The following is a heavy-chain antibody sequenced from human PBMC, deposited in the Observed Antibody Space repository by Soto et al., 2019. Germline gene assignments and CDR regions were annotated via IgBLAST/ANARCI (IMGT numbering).Heavy chain of an antibody. CDR2: INPNSGGT. CDR3: ARNSGSYGIYYCYGMDV. Sequence: GASVKVSCKASGYTFTGYYMHWVRQAPGQGLEWMGWINPNSGGTNYAQKFQGWVTMTRDTSISTAYMELSRLRSDDTAVYYCARNSGSYGIYYCYGMDVWGQGTTVTVSS. V-gene: IGHV1-2*04. J-gene: IGHJ6*02. CDR1: GYTFTGYY. D-gene: IGHD1-26*01.